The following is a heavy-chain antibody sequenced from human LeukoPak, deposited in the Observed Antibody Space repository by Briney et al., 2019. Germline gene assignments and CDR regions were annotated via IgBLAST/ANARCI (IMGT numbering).Heavy chain of an antibody. V-gene: IGHV3-30*02. CDR3: AKEYSYGRHTLTGDQYYYYYMDV. Sequence: GGSLRLSCAASGFTFSSYGMHWVRRAPGKGLEWVAFIRYDGSNKYYADSVKGRFTISRDNSKNTLYLQMNSLRAEDTAVYYCAKEYSYGRHTLTGDQYYYYYMDVWGKGTTVTISS. CDR2: IRYDGSNK. J-gene: IGHJ6*03. D-gene: IGHD5-18*01. CDR1: GFTFSSYG.